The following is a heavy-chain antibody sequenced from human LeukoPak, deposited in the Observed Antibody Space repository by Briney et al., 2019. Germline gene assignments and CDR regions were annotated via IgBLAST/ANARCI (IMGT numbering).Heavy chain of an antibody. CDR1: GGSISSSSYS. J-gene: IGHJ6*02. CDR3: ARLGIDYIEFRRYYYGMDV. V-gene: IGHV4-39*01. D-gene: IGHD4-11*01. CDR2: IYYSGST. Sequence: PSETLSLTCTVSGGSISSSSYSWGWIRQPPGKGLEWIGSIYYSGSTYYNPSLKSRVTISVDTSKNQFSLKLSSVTAADTAVYYCARLGIDYIEFRRYYYGMDVWGQGTTVTVSS.